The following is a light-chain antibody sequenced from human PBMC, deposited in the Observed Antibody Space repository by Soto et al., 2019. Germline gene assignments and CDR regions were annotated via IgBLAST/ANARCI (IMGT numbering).Light chain of an antibody. J-gene: IGKJ1*01. CDR3: QQYYSDPRT. Sequence: DIQMTQSPSTLSASVGDRVTITCRASRSIGSWLAWHQQEPGKAPKLLIYAASTLQSGVPYRFSGSGSGTDLTLNISCMKSEDFATYYCQQYYSDPRTFGQGTNGDIK. CDR2: AAS. V-gene: IGKV1-5*01. CDR1: RSIGSW.